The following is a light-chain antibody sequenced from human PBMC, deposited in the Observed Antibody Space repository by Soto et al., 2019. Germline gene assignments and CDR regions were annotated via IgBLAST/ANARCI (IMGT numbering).Light chain of an antibody. CDR2: GAS. Sequence: EVVITQSPCTLSVSPGESATLSCRASQSVSTNLAWYRQKPGQSPRLLIYGASTRATVIPDRFSGSGSGTEFTLTISSLQSEDFAVYYCQQYHEWPLTFGGGTKV. V-gene: IGKV3-15*01. J-gene: IGKJ4*01. CDR1: QSVSTN. CDR3: QQYHEWPLT.